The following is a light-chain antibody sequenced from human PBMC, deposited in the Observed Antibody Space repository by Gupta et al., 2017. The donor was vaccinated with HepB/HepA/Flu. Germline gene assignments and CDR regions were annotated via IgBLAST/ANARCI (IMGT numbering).Light chain of an antibody. CDR1: SSNIENNY. CDR3: GTWDGSLSTWV. J-gene: IGLJ3*02. CDR2: DNH. V-gene: IGLV1-51*01. Sequence: QSVLTPPPSVSAAPGQKVTISCPGSSSNIENNYVSWYQQLPGTAPKLLIYDNHKRPSGIPDPVSDSRSGASATLGITGLQTGDEADYYCGTWDGSLSTWVFGGGTTLTVL.